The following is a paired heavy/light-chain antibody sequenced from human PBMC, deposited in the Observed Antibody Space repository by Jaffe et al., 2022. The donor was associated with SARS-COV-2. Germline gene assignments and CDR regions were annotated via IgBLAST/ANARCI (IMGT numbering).Light chain of an antibody. Sequence: QSVLTQPPSVSAAPGQKVTIACSGSSSNIGNNYVSWYQQFPGTAPKLLIYDNNKRPSGIPDRFSGSKSDTSATLGITGLQTGDEADYYCGTWDSSLSARVFGGGTKLAVL. J-gene: IGLJ3*02. CDR2: DNN. V-gene: IGLV1-51*01. CDR1: SSNIGNNY. CDR3: GTWDSSLSARV.
Heavy chain of an antibody. CDR1: GYSFTSYW. CDR2: IYPGNSDI. V-gene: IGHV5-51*01. J-gene: IGHJ5*02. D-gene: IGHD2-2*01. CDR3: ARGGESADCSTISCYTGPFDP. Sequence: EVQLVQSGAEVKKPGESLKISCKGSGYSFTSYWIGWVRQTPEKGLEWMGIIYPGNSDIRYSPSFQGQVTISADRSISTAYLQWSSLKASDTAMYYCARGGESADCSTISCYTGPFDPWGQGSLVTVSS.